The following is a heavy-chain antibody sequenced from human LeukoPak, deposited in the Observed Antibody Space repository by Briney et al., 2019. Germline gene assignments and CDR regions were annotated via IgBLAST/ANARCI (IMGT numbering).Heavy chain of an antibody. CDR3: AGQGYSGSYYLDY. V-gene: IGHV3-48*01. D-gene: IGHD1-26*01. J-gene: IGHJ4*02. CDR2: ISSSSSTI. Sequence: GGSLRLSCAASGFTFSSYSMNWVRQAPGKGLEGVSYISSSSSTIYYADSVKGRFTISRDSAKNSLYLQMNSLRAEDTAVYYCAGQGYSGSYYLDYWGQGTLVTVSS. CDR1: GFTFSSYS.